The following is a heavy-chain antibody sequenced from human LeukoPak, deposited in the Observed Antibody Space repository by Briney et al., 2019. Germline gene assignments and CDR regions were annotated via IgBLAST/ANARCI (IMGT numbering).Heavy chain of an antibody. CDR2: MNPNSGNT. J-gene: IGHJ6*02. D-gene: IGHD2-2*01. CDR3: ARGRYYSSTSCYQWTYYYYGMDV. Sequence: ASVKVSCKACGYTFTSYDINWVRQATGQGLEWMGWMNPNSGNTGYAQKFQGRVTMTRNTSISTAYMELSSLRSEDTAVYYCARGRYYSSTSCYQWTYYYYGMDVWGQGTTVTVSS. V-gene: IGHV1-8*01. CDR1: GYTFTSYD.